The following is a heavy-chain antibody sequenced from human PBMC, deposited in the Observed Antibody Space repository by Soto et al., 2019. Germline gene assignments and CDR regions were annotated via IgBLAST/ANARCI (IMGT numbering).Heavy chain of an antibody. CDR1: GFSLSTSGVG. V-gene: IGHV2-5*02. CDR2: IYWDDDK. D-gene: IGHD3-10*01. CDR3: AHRGGFGELVY. Sequence: QITLKESGPTLVKPTQTLTLTCTFSGFSLSTSGVGVGWIRQPPGKALEWLALIYWDDDKRYSPSLKSRLTISKDTSKNPVVLAMTNMDPVDTATYYCAHRGGFGELVYWGQGTLVTVSS. J-gene: IGHJ4*02.